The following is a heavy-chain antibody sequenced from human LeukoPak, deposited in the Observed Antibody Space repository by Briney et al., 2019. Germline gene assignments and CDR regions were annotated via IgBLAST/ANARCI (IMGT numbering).Heavy chain of an antibody. CDR1: GGSISSSNW. CDR3: ARRGVEMAAIRPDNWLDP. V-gene: IGHV4-4*02. CDR2: IYNSGRA. Sequence: PSGTLSLTCAVSGGSISSSNWWSWVRQPPGQGLEWIGYIYNSGRADYNPSLKSRVTMSVDTSKNQFSLKLTSVTAADTAVYYCARRGVEMAAIRPDNWLDPWGQGTLVTVSS. J-gene: IGHJ5*02. D-gene: IGHD5-24*01.